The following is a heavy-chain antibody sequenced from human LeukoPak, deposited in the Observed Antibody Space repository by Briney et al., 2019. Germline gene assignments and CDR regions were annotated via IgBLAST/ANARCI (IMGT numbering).Heavy chain of an antibody. V-gene: IGHV3-21*01. CDR1: GFTFSSCS. J-gene: IGHJ6*03. CDR3: AREWGYCSGGSCYGDYYYYYMDV. D-gene: IGHD2-15*01. CDR2: ISSSSSYI. Sequence: PGGSLRLSCAASGFTFSSCSMNWVRQAPGKGLEWVSSISSSSSYIYYADSVKGRFTISRDNAKNSLYLQMNSLRAEDTAVYYCAREWGYCSGGSCYGDYYYYYMDVWGKGTTVTISS.